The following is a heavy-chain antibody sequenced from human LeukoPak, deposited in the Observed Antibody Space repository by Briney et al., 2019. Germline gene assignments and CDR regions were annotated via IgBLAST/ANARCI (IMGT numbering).Heavy chain of an antibody. Sequence: GGSLRLSCAASGLTFSSYSMNWVRQAPGKGLEWFSSISSSSSYIYYADSMKGRFTISRDNAKNSLYLQMNSLTAEDTAVYFCVRDRFRMDVWGKGPTVIVSS. V-gene: IGHV3-21*01. J-gene: IGHJ6*03. CDR1: GLTFSSYS. CDR3: VRDRFRMDV. CDR2: ISSSSSYI. D-gene: IGHD3-10*01.